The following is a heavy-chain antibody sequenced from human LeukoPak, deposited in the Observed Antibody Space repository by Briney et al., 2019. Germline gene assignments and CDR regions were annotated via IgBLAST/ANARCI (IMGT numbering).Heavy chain of an antibody. CDR1: GYTLTELS. J-gene: IGHJ4*02. CDR3: ATDRTPDTAMVPLDY. Sequence: ASVKVSCKVSGYTLTELSMHWVRQAPGKGLEWMAAVDPEDGETIYAQKFQGRVTMTEDTSTDTAYMELSSLRSGDTAVYYCATDRTPDTAMVPLDYWGQGTLVTVSS. D-gene: IGHD5-18*01. V-gene: IGHV1-24*01. CDR2: VDPEDGET.